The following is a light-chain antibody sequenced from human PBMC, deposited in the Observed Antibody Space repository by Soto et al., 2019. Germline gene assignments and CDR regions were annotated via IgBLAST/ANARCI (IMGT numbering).Light chain of an antibody. CDR3: LQHKTFPWT. J-gene: IGKJ1*01. Sequence: DIQMTQSPSSLSASVGDGVTIACRASQGIRSDLVWYQQQPGKAPKRLIYAASRLESGVPSRFSASGSGTEFTLTISSLQPEEFATYYCLQHKTFPWTFGQGTKVDIK. CDR2: AAS. CDR1: QGIRSD. V-gene: IGKV1-17*01.